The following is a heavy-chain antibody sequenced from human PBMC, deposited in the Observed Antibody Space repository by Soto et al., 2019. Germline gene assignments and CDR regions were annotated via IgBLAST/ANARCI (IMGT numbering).Heavy chain of an antibody. Sequence: QVQLQQWGAGLLKPSETLSLTCAVYGGSFSGYYWSWIRQPPGKGLEWIGEINHSGNTNHNPSLKSRVTISVDTSKNQLYLKLSSVTAADTAVYYCARVRIPGCDYYLDYWGQGTLVSVSS. D-gene: IGHD4-17*01. CDR3: ARVRIPGCDYYLDY. CDR1: GGSFSGYY. J-gene: IGHJ4*02. V-gene: IGHV4-34*01. CDR2: INHSGNT.